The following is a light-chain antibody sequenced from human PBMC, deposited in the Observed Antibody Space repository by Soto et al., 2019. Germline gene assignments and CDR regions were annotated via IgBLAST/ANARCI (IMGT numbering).Light chain of an antibody. CDR1: QSVSSND. CDR3: QQHNNWPLT. V-gene: IGKV3D-20*02. Sequence: IVLTQSPATLSLSPGERATLSCRASQSVSSNDLAWYQQIPGQAPRLLIYEASSRATGIPDRFSGSGSGTDFTLTISSLQSEDFAVYYCQQHNNWPLTFGGGTKVDI. J-gene: IGKJ4*01. CDR2: EAS.